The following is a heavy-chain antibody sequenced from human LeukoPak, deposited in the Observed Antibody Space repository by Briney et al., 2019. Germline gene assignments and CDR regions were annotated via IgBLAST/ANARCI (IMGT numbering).Heavy chain of an antibody. CDR3: ARERSYYYDSGTTD. D-gene: IGHD3-22*01. J-gene: IGHJ1*01. V-gene: IGHV4-4*07. CDR2: IYTSGRT. CDR1: GGSISSYY. Sequence: PSETLSLTCTVSGGSISSYYWSWIPQPAGKGLEWIGRIYTSGRTNYNPSLKSRVTMSVDTSKNQFSLRLSSVTAADTAVYYCARERSYYYDSGTTDWGQGTLVTVSS.